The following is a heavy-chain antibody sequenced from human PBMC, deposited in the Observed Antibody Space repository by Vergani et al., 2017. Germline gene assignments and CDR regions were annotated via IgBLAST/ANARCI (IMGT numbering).Heavy chain of an antibody. D-gene: IGHD3-22*01. Sequence: QVQLVESGGGVVQPGRSLRLSCAASGFTFSSYAMHWVRQAPGKGLEWVAVISYDGSNKYYADSVKGRFTISRDNSKNTLYLQMNSLRAEDTAVYYCARETYYYDSSVDYWGQGTLVTVSS. CDR3: ARETYYYDSSVDY. CDR2: ISYDGSNK. J-gene: IGHJ4*02. CDR1: GFTFSSYA. V-gene: IGHV3-30-3*01.